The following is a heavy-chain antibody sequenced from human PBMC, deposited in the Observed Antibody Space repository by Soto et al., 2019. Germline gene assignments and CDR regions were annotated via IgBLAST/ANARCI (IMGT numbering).Heavy chain of an antibody. CDR2: ISSSSSYI. Sequence: EVQLVESGGGLVKPGGSLRLSCAASGFTFSSYSMNWVRQAPGKGLEWVSSISSSSSYIYYADSVKGRFTISRDNAKNSLYLQMNSLRAEDTAVYYCARDEVVVVAATVDYYYGMDVWGQGTTVTVSS. V-gene: IGHV3-21*01. J-gene: IGHJ6*02. D-gene: IGHD2-15*01. CDR1: GFTFSSYS. CDR3: ARDEVVVVAATVDYYYGMDV.